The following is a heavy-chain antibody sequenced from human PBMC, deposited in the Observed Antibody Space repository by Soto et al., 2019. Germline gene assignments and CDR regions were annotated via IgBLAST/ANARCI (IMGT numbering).Heavy chain of an antibody. V-gene: IGHV3-21*01. D-gene: IGHD3-22*01. J-gene: IGHJ4*02. CDR1: GFTFSSYS. Sequence: EVQLVESGGGLVKPGGSLRLSCAASGFTFSSYSMNWVRQAPGKGLEWVSSISSSSSYIYYADSVKGRFTISRDNAKNSLYLQMNSLRAEDTAVYYCARDGAKSEVRDRWLPKTASDYWGQGTLVTVSS. CDR2: ISSSSSYI. CDR3: ARDGAKSEVRDRWLPKTASDY.